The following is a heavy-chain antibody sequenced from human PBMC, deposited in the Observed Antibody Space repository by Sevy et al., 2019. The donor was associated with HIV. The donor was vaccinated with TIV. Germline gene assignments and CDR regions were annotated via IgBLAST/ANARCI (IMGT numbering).Heavy chain of an antibody. CDR1: GFTVSSNY. Sequence: GGSLRLSCAASGFTVSSNYMSWVRQAPGKGLEWVSVIYSGGSTYYADSVKGRFTISRANSKNTLYLQMNSLRAKDTAVYYCARDLTMVRGVMGGYYYGMDVWGQGTTVTVSS. J-gene: IGHJ6*02. V-gene: IGHV3-53*01. CDR3: ARDLTMVRGVMGGYYYGMDV. D-gene: IGHD3-10*01. CDR2: IYSGGST.